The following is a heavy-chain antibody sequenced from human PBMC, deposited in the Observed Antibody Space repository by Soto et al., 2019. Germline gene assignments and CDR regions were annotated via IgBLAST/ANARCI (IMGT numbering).Heavy chain of an antibody. V-gene: IGHV1-69*13. CDR3: ARGTGYCSGGSCYAQGHYYYGMDG. Sequence: SSVKVSCKASGGTFSSYAISWVRQAPGQGLEKKGGIIPIFGTANYAQKFQGRVTITADESTSTAYMELSSLRSEDMAVYYCARGTGYCSGGSCYAQGHYYYGMDGWGQGTTVTVSS. CDR1: GGTFSSYA. J-gene: IGHJ6*02. CDR2: IIPIFGTA. D-gene: IGHD2-15*01.